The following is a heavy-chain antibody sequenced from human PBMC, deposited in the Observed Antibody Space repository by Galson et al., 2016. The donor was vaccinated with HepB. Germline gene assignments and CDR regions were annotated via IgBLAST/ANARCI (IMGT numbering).Heavy chain of an antibody. CDR1: GFSFNNYA. D-gene: IGHD3-10*01. CDR2: ISSDGNNK. J-gene: IGHJ5*02. V-gene: IGHV3-30*04. Sequence: SLRLSCAASGFSFNNYAMHWVRQAPGKGLEWVASISSDGNNKYYADSVKGRFTVSRDNSKNTLYLQMNSLRAEDTAVYYCARVRGDITLLQGKLRPNNWFDPWGQGTLVTVSS. CDR3: ARVRGDITLLQGKLRPNNWFDP.